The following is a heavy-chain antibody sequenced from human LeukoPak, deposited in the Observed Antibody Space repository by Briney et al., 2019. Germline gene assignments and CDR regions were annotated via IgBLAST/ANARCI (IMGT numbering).Heavy chain of an antibody. CDR1: GFTFSSYA. D-gene: IGHD3-22*01. CDR3: ARDNYEADAFDI. V-gene: IGHV3-53*01. J-gene: IGHJ3*02. CDR2: IYSGGST. Sequence: GGSLRLSCAASGFTFSSYAMSWVRQAPGKGLEWVSVIYSGGSTYYADSVRGRFTISRDNSKNTLYLQMNSLRAEDTAVYYCARDNYEADAFDIWGQGTMVTVSS.